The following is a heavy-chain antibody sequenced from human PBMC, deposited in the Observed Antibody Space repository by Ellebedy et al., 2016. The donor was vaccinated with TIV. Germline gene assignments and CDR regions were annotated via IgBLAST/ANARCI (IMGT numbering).Heavy chain of an antibody. V-gene: IGHV3-30-3*01. CDR1: GFSFSTYA. Sequence: GESLKISCAGSGFSFSTYAMHWVRQAPGKGLEWVAVISNVGSNKYYADSVKGRFTISRDNSKNTVYLQMNSLRADDTAVYFCARDPRNYVPTWGTFDYWGQGTLVTVSS. CDR3: ARDPRNYVPTWGTFDY. J-gene: IGHJ4*02. D-gene: IGHD3-10*02. CDR2: ISNVGSNK.